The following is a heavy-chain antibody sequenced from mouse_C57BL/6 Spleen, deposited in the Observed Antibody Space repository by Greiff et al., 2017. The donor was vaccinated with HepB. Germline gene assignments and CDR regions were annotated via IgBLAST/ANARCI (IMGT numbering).Heavy chain of an antibody. CDR2: ISDGGSYT. D-gene: IGHD1-1*01. Sequence: EVQRVESGGGLVKPGGSLKLSCAASGFTFSSYAMPWVRQTPEKRLEWVATISDGGSYTYYPDNVKGRFTISRDNAKNNLYLQMSLLKSEDTAMYYCAREENYYGSSFDYWGQGTTLTVSS. J-gene: IGHJ2*01. CDR3: AREENYYGSSFDY. CDR1: GFTFSSYA. V-gene: IGHV5-4*01.